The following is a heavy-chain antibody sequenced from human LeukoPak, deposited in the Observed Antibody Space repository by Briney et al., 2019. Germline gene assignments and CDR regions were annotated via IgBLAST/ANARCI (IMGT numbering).Heavy chain of an antibody. CDR1: GYSISSGYY. CDR3: ARDLIAVAGTGVFDY. CDR2: IYHSGST. Sequence: SETPSLTCAVSGYSISSGYYWGWIRQPPGKGLEWIGSIYHSGSTYYNPSLKSRVTISVDTSKNQFSLKLSSVTAADTAVYYCARDLIAVAGTGVFDYWGQGTLVTVSS. D-gene: IGHD6-19*01. J-gene: IGHJ4*02. V-gene: IGHV4-38-2*01.